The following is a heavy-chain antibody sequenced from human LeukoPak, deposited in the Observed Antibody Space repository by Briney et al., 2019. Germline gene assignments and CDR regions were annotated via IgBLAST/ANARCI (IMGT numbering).Heavy chain of an antibody. Sequence: GGSLRLSCTVSGFTVSSNSMSWVRQAPGKGLEWVSFIYSGGNTHYSDSVKGRFTISRDNSKNTLYLQMNSLRAEDTAVYFCARRKIDYGDFDYWGQGTLVTVSS. J-gene: IGHJ4*02. CDR1: GFTVSSNS. D-gene: IGHD4-17*01. V-gene: IGHV3-53*01. CDR2: IYSGGNT. CDR3: ARRKIDYGDFDY.